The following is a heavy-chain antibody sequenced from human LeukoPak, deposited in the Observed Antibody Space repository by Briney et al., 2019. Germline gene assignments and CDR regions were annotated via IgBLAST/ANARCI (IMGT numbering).Heavy chain of an antibody. CDR3: AGLVGRYSSGLYYYYFDY. CDR1: GGSISSSSYY. CDR2: IYYSGST. D-gene: IGHD3-22*01. Sequence: SETLSLTCTVSGGSISSSSYYWGWIRQPPGKGLEWIGSIYYSGSTYYNPSLKSRVTISVDTSKNQFSLKLSSVTAADTAVYYCAGLVGRYSSGLYYYYFDYWGQGTLVTVSS. V-gene: IGHV4-39*07. J-gene: IGHJ4*02.